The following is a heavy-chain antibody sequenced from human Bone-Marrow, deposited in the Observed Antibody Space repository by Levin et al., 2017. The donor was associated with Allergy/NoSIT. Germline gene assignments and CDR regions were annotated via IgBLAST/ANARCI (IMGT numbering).Heavy chain of an antibody. Sequence: PGGSLRLSCAASGFNFNSYGMHWVRQAPGKGLEWVSFIWFDGSDEKYSDSVKGRFSISRDNSKNTMHLQLNSLTVGDTAVYYCARENLLLAKGAFDIWGQGTLVTVS. CDR2: IWFDGSDE. D-gene: IGHD2/OR15-2a*01. CDR3: ARENLLLAKGAFDI. V-gene: IGHV3-33*01. J-gene: IGHJ3*02. CDR1: GFNFNSYG.